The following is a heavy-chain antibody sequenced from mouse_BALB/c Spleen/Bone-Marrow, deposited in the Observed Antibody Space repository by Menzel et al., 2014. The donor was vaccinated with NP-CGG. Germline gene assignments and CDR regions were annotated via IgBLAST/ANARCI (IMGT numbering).Heavy chain of an antibody. J-gene: IGHJ4*01. CDR3: TRYGNSHYYAVDY. V-gene: IGHV1-69*02. Sequence: QVQLQQPGAELVRPGASVKLSCRASGYTFTSYWINWVKQRPGQGLEWIGNIYPSDTYTNYNQRFKDKATLTVDKSSSTAYMQLSSPTSEDSAVYYCTRYGNSHYYAVDYWGQGTSVTVPS. D-gene: IGHD1-1*01. CDR2: IYPSDTYT. CDR1: GYTFTSYW.